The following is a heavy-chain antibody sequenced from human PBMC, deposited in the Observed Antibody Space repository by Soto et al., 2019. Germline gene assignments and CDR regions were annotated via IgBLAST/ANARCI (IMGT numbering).Heavy chain of an antibody. D-gene: IGHD3-9*01. CDR3: ATSEYYDILTGYYIPYYFDY. CDR2: ISAYNGNT. J-gene: IGHJ4*02. Sequence: ASVKVSCKASGYTFTSYGISWVRQAPGQGLEWMGWISAYNGNTNYAQKLQGRVTMNTDTSTSTAYMELRSLRSDDTAVYYCATSEYYDILTGYYIPYYFDYWGQGTLVTVSS. CDR1: GYTFTSYG. V-gene: IGHV1-18*01.